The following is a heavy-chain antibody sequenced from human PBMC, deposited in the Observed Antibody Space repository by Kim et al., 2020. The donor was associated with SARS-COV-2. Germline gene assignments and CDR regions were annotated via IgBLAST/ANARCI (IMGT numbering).Heavy chain of an antibody. CDR3: AKETSGGGFGDLRGAFDI. J-gene: IGHJ3*02. D-gene: IGHD3-10*01. V-gene: IGHV3-9*01. Sequence: GRFTISRDNAKNSLYLQMNSLRAEDTALYYCAKETSGGGFGDLRGAFDIWGQGTMVTVSS.